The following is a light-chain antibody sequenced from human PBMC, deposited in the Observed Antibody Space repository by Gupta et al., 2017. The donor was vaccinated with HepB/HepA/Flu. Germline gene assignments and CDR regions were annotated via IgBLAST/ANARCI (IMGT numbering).Light chain of an antibody. CDR1: QSVSSSY. V-gene: IGKV3-20*01. CDR3: QQDCSSPFT. CDR2: GAS. J-gene: IGKJ4*01. Sequence: EIVLTQSPGTLSLSPGERATLSCRASQSVSSSYLAWYQQKPGQAPRLLIYGASSRATGLPDTFSGSGSGTEFTLTISRREPEDFAVYYCQQDCSSPFTFGGGTKVEIK.